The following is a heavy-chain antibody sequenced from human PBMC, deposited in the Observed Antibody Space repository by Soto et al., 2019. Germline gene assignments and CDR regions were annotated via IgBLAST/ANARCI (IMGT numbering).Heavy chain of an antibody. CDR1: GFTFSSYG. D-gene: IGHD3-10*01. CDR2: IWYDGSNK. Sequence: PGGSLRLSCAASGFTFSSYGMHWVRQAPGKGLEWVAVIWYDGSNKYYADSVKGRFTISRDNSKNTLYLQMNSLRAEDTAVYYCARDLNRITTVRGVPGYWGQGTLVTVFS. CDR3: ARDLNRITTVRGVPGY. J-gene: IGHJ4*02. V-gene: IGHV3-33*01.